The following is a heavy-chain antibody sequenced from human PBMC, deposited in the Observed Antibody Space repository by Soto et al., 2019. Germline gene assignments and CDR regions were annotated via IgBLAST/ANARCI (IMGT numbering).Heavy chain of an antibody. CDR1: GFTFSSYS. CDR2: ISSSSSTI. Sequence: GGSLRLSCAASGFTFSSYSMNWVRQAPGKGLEWVSYISSSSSTIYYADSVKGRFTISRDNAKNSLYLQMNSLRAEDTAVYYCARAAGGWLLYNFDYWGQGTLVTVSS. V-gene: IGHV3-48*01. CDR3: ARAAGGWLLYNFDY. J-gene: IGHJ4*02. D-gene: IGHD2-2*02.